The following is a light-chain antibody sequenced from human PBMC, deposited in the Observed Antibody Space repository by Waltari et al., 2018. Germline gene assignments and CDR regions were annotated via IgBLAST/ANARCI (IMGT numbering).Light chain of an antibody. J-gene: IGKJ3*01. Sequence: DIQMTQSPSSLSASVGDRVTITCRASQSIAISLNWYQQEPGKAPKLLIYAASSLQTGVPSRFSGSGSGTHFTLTISSLQPEDFATYYCQQSYSTPLTVGPGTKVDFQ. V-gene: IGKV1-39*01. CDR1: QSIAIS. CDR2: AAS. CDR3: QQSYSTPLT.